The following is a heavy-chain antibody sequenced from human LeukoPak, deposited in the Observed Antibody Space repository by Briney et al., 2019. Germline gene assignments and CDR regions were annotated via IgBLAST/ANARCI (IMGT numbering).Heavy chain of an antibody. J-gene: IGHJ4*02. Sequence: PSETLSLTCTVSGGSISSSTYYWAWIRQPPGQGLEYIGSIYYSGNTYYNPSLKSRVTMAVDTSKNQFSLKLSSVTAADTAVYYCATIVVADARRFFDYWVQGTLVTVSS. D-gene: IGHD2-2*01. CDR2: IYYSGNT. CDR3: ATIVVADARRFFDY. V-gene: IGHV4-39*01. CDR1: GGSISSSTYY.